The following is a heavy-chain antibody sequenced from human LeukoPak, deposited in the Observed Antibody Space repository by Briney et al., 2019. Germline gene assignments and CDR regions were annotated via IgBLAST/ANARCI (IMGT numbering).Heavy chain of an antibody. CDR3: ARGRGSSARLGYSYYYIDV. Sequence: ASVKVSCKASGNTFTSYGINWVRQAPGQGLEWMGWINTNTGNPTYAQGFTGRFVFSLETSVSTAYLQISSLKAEDTAVYYCARGRGSSARLGYSYYYIDVWGKGTTVTVSS. CDR2: INTNTGNP. V-gene: IGHV7-4-1*02. D-gene: IGHD1-26*01. CDR1: GNTFTSYG. J-gene: IGHJ6*03.